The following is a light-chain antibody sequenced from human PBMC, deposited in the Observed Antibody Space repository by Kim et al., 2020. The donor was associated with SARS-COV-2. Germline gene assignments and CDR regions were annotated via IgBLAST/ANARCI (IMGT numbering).Light chain of an antibody. Sequence: EIALTQSPGTLSLSPGERATLSCRASQSVRSNYLAWYQQKPGQAPRLLIFDASNRATGIPDRFSGSGSGTDFTLAISRLEPEDFAVYYCQQSGSSPRTFGRGTKVDIK. CDR3: QQSGSSPRT. J-gene: IGKJ1*01. CDR1: QSVRSNY. CDR2: DAS. V-gene: IGKV3-20*01.